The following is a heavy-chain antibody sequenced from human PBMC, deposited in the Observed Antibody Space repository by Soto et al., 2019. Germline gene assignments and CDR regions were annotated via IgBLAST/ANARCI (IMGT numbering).Heavy chain of an antibody. V-gene: IGHV4-34*01. CDR2: INHSGST. J-gene: IGHJ6*02. CDR1: GGSFSGYY. Sequence: PSETLSLTCAVYGGSFSGYYWSWIRQPPGKGLEWIGEINHSGSTNYNPSLKSRVTISVDTSKNQFSLKLSSVTAADTAVYYCARGKSYSSSSDYYGMDVWGQGTTVTVS. D-gene: IGHD6-6*01. CDR3: ARGKSYSSSSDYYGMDV.